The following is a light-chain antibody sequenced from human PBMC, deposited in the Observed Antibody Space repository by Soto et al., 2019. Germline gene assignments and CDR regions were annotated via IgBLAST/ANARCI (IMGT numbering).Light chain of an antibody. CDR3: QQRSNWL. V-gene: IGKV3-11*01. J-gene: IGKJ1*01. Sequence: IRFTQTHATMSLSPEERTTLCCRTSQSVSGFLAWYQQKPGQAPRILIYDASNRAAGIPARFSGSGSGTDFTLTIRRLEPEDFDVYYCQQRSNWLFGQGTKVDIK. CDR2: DAS. CDR1: QSVSGF.